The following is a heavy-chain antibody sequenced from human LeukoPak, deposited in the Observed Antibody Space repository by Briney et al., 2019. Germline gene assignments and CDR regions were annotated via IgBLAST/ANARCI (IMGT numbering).Heavy chain of an antibody. CDR1: GGTFSSYA. V-gene: IGHV1-69*06. CDR3: ARADAAMAYFDY. Sequence: SVKVSCKASGGTFSSYAISWVRQAPGQGLEWMGGIIPIFGTANYAQKFQGRVTITADKSTSTAYMELSSLRSEDTAVYYCARADAAMAYFDYWGQGTLVTVSS. J-gene: IGHJ4*02. D-gene: IGHD5-18*01. CDR2: IIPIFGTA.